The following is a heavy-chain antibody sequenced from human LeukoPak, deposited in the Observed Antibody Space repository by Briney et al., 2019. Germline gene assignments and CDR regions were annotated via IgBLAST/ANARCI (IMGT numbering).Heavy chain of an antibody. CDR2: IYHSGST. CDR1: GYSISSGYY. J-gene: IGHJ4*02. D-gene: IGHD3-22*01. Sequence: SETLSLTCAVSGYSISSGYYWGWIRQPPGKGLEWIGSIYHSGSTYYNPSLKSRVTIPVDTSENQFSLKLSSVTAADTAVYYCARDQGGYDTSGYQDYWGQGTLVTVSS. V-gene: IGHV4-38-2*02. CDR3: ARDQGGYDTSGYQDY.